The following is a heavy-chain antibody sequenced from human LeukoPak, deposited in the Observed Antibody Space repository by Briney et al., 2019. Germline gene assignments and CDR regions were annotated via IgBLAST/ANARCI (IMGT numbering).Heavy chain of an antibody. J-gene: IGHJ4*02. CDR1: GFTFSSYA. Sequence: GGSLRLSCVASGFTFSSYAMSWVRQAPGKGLEWVSSFSGSGGSIYYADSVKGRFTISRDNSKNTLYLQMNSLRAEDTAVYYCARAGPDFWSGYYTYYFDYWGQGTLVTVSS. CDR3: ARAGPDFWSGYYTYYFDY. D-gene: IGHD3-3*01. CDR2: FSGSGGSI. V-gene: IGHV3-23*01.